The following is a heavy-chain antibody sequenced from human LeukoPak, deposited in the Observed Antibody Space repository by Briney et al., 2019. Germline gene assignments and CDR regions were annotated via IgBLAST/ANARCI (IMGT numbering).Heavy chain of an antibody. J-gene: IGHJ5*02. V-gene: IGHV1-2*02. CDR3: ARPNGDYYNWFDP. D-gene: IGHD4-17*01. CDR2: INPNNGDT. Sequence: ASVMVSCKASGYTFTGYHIHWVRQAPGHGLEWMGWINPNNGDTTYAQKFQDRVILTRDVSIYTVYMELTNLESDDTAVYYCARPNGDYYNWFDPWGQGTLVTVSS. CDR1: GYTFTGYH.